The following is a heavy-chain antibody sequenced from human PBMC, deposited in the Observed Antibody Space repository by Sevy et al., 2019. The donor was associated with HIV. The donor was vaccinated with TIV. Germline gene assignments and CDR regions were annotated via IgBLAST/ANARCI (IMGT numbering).Heavy chain of an antibody. Sequence: SETLSLTCSVSGGSISNGDYYWAWIRLPPGKGLEWIGSIYYNGDTYYNPSLKSRVTVSVDMSNNQFSLRLSSVTAADTAIYYCARHRAHHDYADPWGQGTLVTVSS. CDR3: ARHRAHHDYADP. J-gene: IGHJ5*02. CDR2: IYYNGDT. CDR1: GGSISNGDYY. V-gene: IGHV4-39*01. D-gene: IGHD4-17*01.